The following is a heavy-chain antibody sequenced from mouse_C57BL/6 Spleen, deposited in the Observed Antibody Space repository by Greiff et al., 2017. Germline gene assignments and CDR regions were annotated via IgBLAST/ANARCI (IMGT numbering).Heavy chain of an antibody. V-gene: IGHV1-78*01. Sequence: VKLQESDAELVKPGASVKISCKVSGYTFTDHTIHWMKQRPEQGLEWIGYIYPRDGSTKYNEKFKGKATLTADKSSSTAYMQLNSLTSEDSAVYFCARDGLDDYDVDYWGQGTTLTVSS. CDR3: ARDGLDDYDVDY. CDR1: GYTFTDHT. D-gene: IGHD2-4*01. CDR2: IYPRDGST. J-gene: IGHJ2*01.